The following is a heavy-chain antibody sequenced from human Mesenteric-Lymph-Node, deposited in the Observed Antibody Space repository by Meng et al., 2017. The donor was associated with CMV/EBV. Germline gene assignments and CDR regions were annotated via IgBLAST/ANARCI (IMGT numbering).Heavy chain of an antibody. D-gene: IGHD3-9*01. CDR1: RFTFSSYS. V-gene: IGHV3-21*01. Sequence: GESLKISCAASRFTFSSYSMNWVRQAPGKGLEWVASMTNSDSQIYYADSVKGRFTISRDNAKNSVYLQMNSLRAEDTAVYYCARAPTSYDILTGYFPNGLDVWGQGTTVTVSS. J-gene: IGHJ6*02. CDR3: ARAPTSYDILTGYFPNGLDV. CDR2: MTNSDSQI.